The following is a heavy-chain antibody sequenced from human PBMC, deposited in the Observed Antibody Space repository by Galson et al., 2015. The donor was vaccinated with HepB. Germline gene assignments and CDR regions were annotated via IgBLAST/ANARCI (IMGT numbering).Heavy chain of an antibody. D-gene: IGHD3-16*01. J-gene: IGHJ6*02. CDR3: ARGGQAGVWGSLIEYYYYYGMDV. Sequence: SVKASCKASGYTFTSYGISWVRQAPGQGLEWMGWISAYNGNTNYAQKLQGRVTMTTDTSTSTAYMELRSLRSDDTAVYYCARGGQAGVWGSLIEYYYYYGMDVWGQGTTVTVSS. V-gene: IGHV1-18*01. CDR2: ISAYNGNT. CDR1: GYTFTSYG.